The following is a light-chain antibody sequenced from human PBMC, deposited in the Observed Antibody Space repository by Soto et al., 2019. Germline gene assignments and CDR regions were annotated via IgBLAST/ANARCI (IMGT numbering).Light chain of an antibody. CDR2: GAS. V-gene: IGKV3-20*01. Sequence: EVVLTQSPATLSLSPGERATLSCRASQNARTFLDWYQQKPGQAPRLLIYGASSRATGIPDRFSGSGSGTDFTLTISRLEPEDFAVYYCQQYSSPSTFGQGTKVDIK. J-gene: IGKJ1*01. CDR1: QNARTF. CDR3: QQYSSPST.